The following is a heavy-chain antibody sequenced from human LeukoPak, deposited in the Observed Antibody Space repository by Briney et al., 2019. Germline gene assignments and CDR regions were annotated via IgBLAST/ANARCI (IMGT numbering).Heavy chain of an antibody. D-gene: IGHD3-16*01. CDR3: ARHYDDIFTVPLDD. V-gene: IGHV4-39*01. J-gene: IGHJ4*02. Sequence: SETLSLTCSVSGGSMRSNGYYWGWIRQPPGKRLEWLGSIYNTGTTYYNPSLESRATISIDTSRSRFSLKLTSVTAADTAVYHCARHYDDIFTVPLDDWGQGTLVTVSS. CDR2: IYNTGTT. CDR1: GGSMRSNGYY.